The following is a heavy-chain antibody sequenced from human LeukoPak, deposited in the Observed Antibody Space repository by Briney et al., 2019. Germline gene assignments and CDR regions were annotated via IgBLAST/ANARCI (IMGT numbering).Heavy chain of an antibody. D-gene: IGHD6-13*01. CDR1: GFTFSSYA. J-gene: IGHJ5*02. CDR2: INHSGST. CDR3: ARSIAAVGRRQDLNNWFDP. Sequence: PGGSLRLSCAASGFTFSSYAMSWIRQPPGKGLEWIGEINHSGSTNYNPSLKSRVTISVDTSKNQFSLKLSSVTAADTAVYYCARSIAAVGRRQDLNNWFDPWGQGTLVTVSS. V-gene: IGHV4-34*01.